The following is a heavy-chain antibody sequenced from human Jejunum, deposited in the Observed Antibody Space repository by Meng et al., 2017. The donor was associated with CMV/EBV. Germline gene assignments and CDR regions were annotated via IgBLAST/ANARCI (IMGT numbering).Heavy chain of an antibody. V-gene: IGHV3-30*04. CDR1: FTFTHHA. CDR3: ARDRYYYDSGSYSGHFDY. D-gene: IGHD3-10*01. J-gene: IGHJ4*02. CDR2: ILYHEGNR. Sequence: FTFTHHAMHWVRQAPGKGLEWVAVILYHEGNRYYADSVKGRFTISRDNSKNTLSLEMKGLRAEDTAVYYCARDRYYYDSGSYSGHFDYWGQGTLVTVSS.